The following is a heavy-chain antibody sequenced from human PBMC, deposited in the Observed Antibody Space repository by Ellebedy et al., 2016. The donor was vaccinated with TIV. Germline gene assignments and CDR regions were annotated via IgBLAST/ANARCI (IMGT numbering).Heavy chain of an antibody. CDR3: AKVRSNCGSTTCLTPHGLDV. CDR1: GFTFSNYA. CDR2: ISGSGCST. V-gene: IGHV3-23*01. J-gene: IGHJ6*02. Sequence: PGGSLRLSCAASGFTFSNYAMSWVRQAPEKGLEWVSGISGSGCSTYYAVSVTGRFTISSDKSKNTLYLQMNSLRAEDTAVYYCAKVRSNCGSTTCLTPHGLDVWGQGTTVTVSS. D-gene: IGHD2-2*01.